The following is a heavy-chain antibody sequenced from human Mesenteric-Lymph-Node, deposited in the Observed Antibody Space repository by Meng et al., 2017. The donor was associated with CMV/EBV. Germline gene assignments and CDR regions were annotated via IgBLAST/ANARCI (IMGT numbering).Heavy chain of an antibody. V-gene: IGHV3-48*04. CDR1: GFSLSSYT. Sequence: GESLKISCEASGFSLSSYTMSWVRQAPGKGLEWVSYISDSGTIFYAGSVKGRFTISRDNAENSLYLQMNSLSVDDTALYYCAKDSPYYDVLPVDWWGQGTLVTVSS. CDR2: ISDSGTI. J-gene: IGHJ4*02. D-gene: IGHD3-16*01. CDR3: AKDSPYYDVLPVDW.